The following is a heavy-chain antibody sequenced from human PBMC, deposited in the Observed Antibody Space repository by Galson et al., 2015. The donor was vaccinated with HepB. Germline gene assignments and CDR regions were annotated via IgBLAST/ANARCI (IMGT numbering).Heavy chain of an antibody. Sequence: SLRLSCAASGFTFSSYAMHWVRQAPGKGLEWVAVISYDGSNKYYADSVKSRFTISRDNSKNTLYLQMNSLRAEDTAVYYCARGIQLWADFDYWGQGTLVTVSS. D-gene: IGHD5-18*01. V-gene: IGHV3-30-3*01. CDR3: ARGIQLWADFDY. CDR1: GFTFSSYA. CDR2: ISYDGSNK. J-gene: IGHJ4*02.